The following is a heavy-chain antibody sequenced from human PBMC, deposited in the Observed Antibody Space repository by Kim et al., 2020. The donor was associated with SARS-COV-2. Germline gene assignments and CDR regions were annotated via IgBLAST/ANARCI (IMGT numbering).Heavy chain of an antibody. Sequence: SETLSLTCAVYGGSFSGYYWSWIRQPPGKGLEWIGEINHSGSTNYNPSLKSRVTISVDTSKNQFSLKLRSVTAADTAVYYCARGRAYDFWSGYSTKRPPYFDYWGQGTLVTVSS. D-gene: IGHD3-3*01. CDR2: INHSGST. CDR1: GGSFSGYY. J-gene: IGHJ4*02. V-gene: IGHV4-34*01. CDR3: ARGRAYDFWSGYSTKRPPYFDY.